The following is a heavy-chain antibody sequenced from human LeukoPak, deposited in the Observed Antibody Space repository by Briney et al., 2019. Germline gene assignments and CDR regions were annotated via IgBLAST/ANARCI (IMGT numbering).Heavy chain of an antibody. D-gene: IGHD3-10*02. CDR3: ARSAITMWLMGFQH. V-gene: IGHV3-23*01. J-gene: IGHJ1*01. CDR2: ISGSGGST. CDR1: GFTFSNYA. Sequence: PGGSLRLSCEAPGFTFSNYAMSWVRQAPGEGLEWVSAISGSGGSTYYADSVKGRFTISRDNSKNTLHLQMNSLRAEDTAVYYCARSAITMWLMGFQHWGQGTLVTVSS.